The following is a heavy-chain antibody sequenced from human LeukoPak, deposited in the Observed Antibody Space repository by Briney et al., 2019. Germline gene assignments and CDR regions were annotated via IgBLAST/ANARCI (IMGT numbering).Heavy chain of an antibody. V-gene: IGHV4-34*01. CDR3: ARGLYPGY. Sequence: PGGSLRLSCAASGFTFSSYAMSWVRQAPGKGLEWIGEINHSGSTNYNPSLKSRVTISVDTSKNQFSLKLSSVTAADTAVYYCARGLYPGYWGQGTLVTVSS. CDR1: GFTFSSYA. J-gene: IGHJ4*02. CDR2: INHSGST. D-gene: IGHD2/OR15-2a*01.